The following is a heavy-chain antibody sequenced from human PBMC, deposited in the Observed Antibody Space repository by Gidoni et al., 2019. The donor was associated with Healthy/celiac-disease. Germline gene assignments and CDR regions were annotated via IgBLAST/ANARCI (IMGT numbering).Heavy chain of an antibody. CDR2: ISGSGGST. D-gene: IGHD3-10*01. CDR3: AKGAFGPEGIDY. Sequence: EVQLLESGGGLVQPGGSLRLSCSASGFTFSSYAMSWVSQAPGKGLGWVSGISGSGGSTYYADSVKGRFTISRDNSKNTLYLQMNSLRAEDTAVYYCAKGAFGPEGIDYGGQGTLVTVSS. J-gene: IGHJ4*02. V-gene: IGHV3-23*01. CDR1: GFTFSSYA.